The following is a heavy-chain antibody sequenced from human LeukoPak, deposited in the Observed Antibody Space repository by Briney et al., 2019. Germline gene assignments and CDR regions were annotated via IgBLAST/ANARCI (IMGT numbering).Heavy chain of an antibody. Sequence: GGSLRLSCAASGFTFSSYSMNWVRQAPGKGLEWVSYISSSSTIYYADSVKGRFTISRDNAKNSLYLQMNSLRDEDTAVYYCAREGIAAAGTMGDYWGQGTLVTVSS. V-gene: IGHV3-48*02. J-gene: IGHJ4*02. CDR3: AREGIAAAGTMGDY. CDR1: GFTFSSYS. CDR2: ISSSSTI. D-gene: IGHD6-13*01.